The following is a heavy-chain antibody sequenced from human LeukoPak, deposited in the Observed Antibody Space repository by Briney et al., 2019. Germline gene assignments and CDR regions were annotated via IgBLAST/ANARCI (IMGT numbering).Heavy chain of an antibody. CDR1: GYSFTSYW. J-gene: IGHJ4*02. V-gene: IGHV5-51*01. CDR3: ARHGVRNDYGLSGFDY. Sequence: GESLKISCKGSGYSFTSYWIGWVRQMPGKGLEWMGIIYPGDSDTRYSPSFQGQVTISADKSISTAYLQWSSLKASDTAMYYCARHGVRNDYGLSGFDYWGQGTLVTVSS. CDR2: IYPGDSDT. D-gene: IGHD4-17*01.